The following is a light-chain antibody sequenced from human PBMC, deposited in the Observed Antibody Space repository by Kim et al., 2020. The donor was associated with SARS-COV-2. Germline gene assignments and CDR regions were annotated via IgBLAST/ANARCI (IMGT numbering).Light chain of an antibody. J-gene: IGKJ4*01. CDR1: KSVRSN. CDR3: QQRSNWPQLT. CDR2: DAS. Sequence: SPGEKCTTSSRDTKSVRSNLSWYQQKNGQAPRILLFDASNSVTGIPATFSGSGSWRDFTIPTISLEHDDFAVYYCQQRSNWPQLTFGGGTKVDIK. V-gene: IGKV3-11*02.